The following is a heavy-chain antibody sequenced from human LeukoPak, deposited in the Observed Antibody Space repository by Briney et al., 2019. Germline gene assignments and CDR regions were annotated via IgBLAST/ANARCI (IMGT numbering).Heavy chain of an antibody. CDR1: GGTFSSYA. D-gene: IGHD4-17*01. J-gene: IGHJ4*02. CDR2: IKPNSGGT. V-gene: IGHV1-2*04. CDR3: ARKDDYGDYGAVF. Sequence: ASVKVSCKASGGTFSSYAISWVRQAPGQGLEWMGWIKPNSGGTNYAQKFQGWVTMTRDTSIGTAYMELSSLRSDDTAVYYCARKDDYGDYGAVFWGQGTLVTVSS.